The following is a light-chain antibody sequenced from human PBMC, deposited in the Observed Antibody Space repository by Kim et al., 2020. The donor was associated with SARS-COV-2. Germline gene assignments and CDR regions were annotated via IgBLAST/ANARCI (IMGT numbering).Light chain of an antibody. J-gene: IGKJ2*01. CDR3: TQKGSSSYT. CDR2: GAS. Sequence: EIVLTQSPGTLSLSPGERITLSCRASQSVSRSYLAWYQQKPGQAPRLLIHGASSRATGVPDRFSGSGSGTDFTLTISRLEPEDFAVYYCTQKGSSSYTFGQGTKLEI. CDR1: QSVSRSY. V-gene: IGKV3-20*01.